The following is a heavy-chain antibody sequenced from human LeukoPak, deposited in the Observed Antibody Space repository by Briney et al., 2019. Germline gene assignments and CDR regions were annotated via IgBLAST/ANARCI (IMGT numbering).Heavy chain of an antibody. CDR1: GYTLTELS. Sequence: GASVKVSCKVSGYTLTELSMHWVRQAPGKGREWMGSFDPEDGETIYAQKFQGRVTMTEDTSTDTAYMELSSLRSEDTAVYYCAKLTTGRGSYYFDYWGQGTLVTVSS. D-gene: IGHD1-1*01. V-gene: IGHV1-24*01. CDR3: AKLTTGRGSYYFDY. J-gene: IGHJ4*02. CDR2: FDPEDGET.